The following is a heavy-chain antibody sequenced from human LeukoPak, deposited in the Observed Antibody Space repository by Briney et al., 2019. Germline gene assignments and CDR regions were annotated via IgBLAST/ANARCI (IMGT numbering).Heavy chain of an antibody. V-gene: IGHV4-34*01. CDR3: ARMGGDDAFDI. CDR1: GFTFSSYA. J-gene: IGHJ3*02. CDR2: INHSGST. Sequence: GSLRLSCAASGFTFSSYAMSWIRQPPGKGLEWIGEINHSGSTNYNPSLRSRVTISVDTSKNQFSLKLSSVTAAVTAVYYCARMGGDDAFDIWGQGTMVTVSS.